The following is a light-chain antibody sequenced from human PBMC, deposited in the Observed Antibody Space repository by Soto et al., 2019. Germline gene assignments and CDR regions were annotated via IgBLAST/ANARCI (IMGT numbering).Light chain of an antibody. J-gene: IGKJ1*01. CDR3: QQYDYSAWT. CDR1: QSVRSNY. V-gene: IGKV3-20*01. CDR2: DAS. Sequence: EIVLTQSPGTLSLSPGERATLSCRASQSVRSNYLAWYQQKLGQAPRVLIYDASSRARGIPDRFGGSGSGTDFTLTISRREPEDFAVYYCQQYDYSAWTVGEGTRGEGK.